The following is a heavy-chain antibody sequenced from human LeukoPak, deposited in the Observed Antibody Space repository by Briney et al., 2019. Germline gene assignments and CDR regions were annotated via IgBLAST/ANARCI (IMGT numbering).Heavy chain of an antibody. D-gene: IGHD1-14*01. CDR3: ARVGYFRYPGAFDI. CDR1: GGSISSYY. J-gene: IGHJ3*02. V-gene: IGHV4-59*08. CDR2: IYYSGST. Sequence: SETLSLTCTVSGGSISSYYWSWIRQPPGKGLEWIGYIYYSGSTNYNPSLKSRVIISVDTSKNQFSLKLSSVTAADTAVYYCARVGYFRYPGAFDIWGQGTMVTVSS.